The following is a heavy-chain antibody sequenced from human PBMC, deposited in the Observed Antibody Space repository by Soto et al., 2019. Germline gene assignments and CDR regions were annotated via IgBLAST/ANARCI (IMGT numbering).Heavy chain of an antibody. D-gene: IGHD3-10*01. CDR2: INPSGGST. V-gene: IGHV1-46*01. J-gene: IGHJ6*02. Sequence: QVQLVQSGAEVKKPGASVKVSCKASGYTFTSYYMHWVRQAPGQGLEWMGIINPSGGSTSYAQKFQGRVTMTRDTSTSTVYMELSSLRSEDTAVYYCARDLLLWFGELLNRLVYYGMDVWGQGTTVTVSS. CDR3: ARDLLLWFGELLNRLVYYGMDV. CDR1: GYTFTSYY.